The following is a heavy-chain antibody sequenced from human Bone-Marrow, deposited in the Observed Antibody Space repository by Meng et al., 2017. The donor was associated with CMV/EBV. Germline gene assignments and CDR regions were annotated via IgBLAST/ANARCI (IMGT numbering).Heavy chain of an antibody. CDR1: GYTFTGYY. CDR3: ARAGGYCSSNSCHTPDY. CDR2: INPNSGGT. V-gene: IGHV1-2*02. Sequence: AAVKVSCKASGYTFTGYYMHWVRQAPGQGLEWMGWINPNSGGTNYAQKLQGRVTMTRDTSISTAYMELSRLRSDDTAVYYCARAGGYCSSNSCHTPDYWGQGTLVTVSS. J-gene: IGHJ4*02. D-gene: IGHD2-2*02.